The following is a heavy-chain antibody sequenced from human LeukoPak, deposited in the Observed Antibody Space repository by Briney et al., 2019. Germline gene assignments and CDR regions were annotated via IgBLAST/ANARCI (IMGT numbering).Heavy chain of an antibody. J-gene: IGHJ4*02. CDR1: GFTVSSNY. CDR3: ARLESTEGTLY. D-gene: IGHD5/OR15-5a*01. Sequence: GGSLRLSCEDSGFTVSSNYMSWVCQAPGKGLEWVSVIYSVGTTYYADSVKGRFTISRDTSKNTVFLQMNSLRAEDTAVYYCARLESTEGTLYWGQGTLVTVSS. V-gene: IGHV3-66*02. CDR2: IYSVGTT.